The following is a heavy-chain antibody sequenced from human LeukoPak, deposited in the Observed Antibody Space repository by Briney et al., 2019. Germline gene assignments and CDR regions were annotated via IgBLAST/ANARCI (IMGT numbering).Heavy chain of an antibody. D-gene: IGHD3-10*01. V-gene: IGHV3-33*01. Sequence: GGSLRLSCAASGFIFRRYGMHWVRQAPGKGLEWVAVIWYDGSSEYYGDSVKGRFTISRDNFKNTLYLQMNSLGADDTAVYYCARSSYDGAGSYYPLDYWGQGTLVTVSS. CDR1: GFIFRRYG. CDR2: IWYDGSSE. CDR3: ARSSYDGAGSYYPLDY. J-gene: IGHJ4*02.